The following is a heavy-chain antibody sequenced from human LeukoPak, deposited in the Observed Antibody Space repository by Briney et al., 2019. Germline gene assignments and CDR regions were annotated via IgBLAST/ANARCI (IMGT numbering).Heavy chain of an antibody. V-gene: IGHV3-23*01. J-gene: IGHJ6*02. CDR3: AKDHPAVAGYYGMDV. Sequence: GGSMRLSCAASGFTFSSYSMSWVRQAPGKGLEWVSAISGSGGSTYYADSVKGRFTISRDNSKNTLYLQMNSLRAEDTAVYYCAKDHPAVAGYYGMDVWGQGATVTVSS. CDR1: GFTFSSYS. D-gene: IGHD6-19*01. CDR2: ISGSGGST.